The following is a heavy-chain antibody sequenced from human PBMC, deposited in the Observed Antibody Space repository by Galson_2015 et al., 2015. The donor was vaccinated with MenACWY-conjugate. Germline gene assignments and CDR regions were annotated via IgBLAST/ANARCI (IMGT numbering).Heavy chain of an antibody. CDR3: AKSAFYFDY. Sequence: SLRLPCAASGFTFSGFGMNWVRQAPGKGLEWISYISTSTSTIYYADSVKGRFTISRDDAKNSLYLQMNSLRAEDTAVYFCAKSAFYFDYWGRGTLVTVSS. J-gene: IGHJ4*02. CDR2: ISTSTSTI. CDR1: GFTFSGFG. V-gene: IGHV3-48*04.